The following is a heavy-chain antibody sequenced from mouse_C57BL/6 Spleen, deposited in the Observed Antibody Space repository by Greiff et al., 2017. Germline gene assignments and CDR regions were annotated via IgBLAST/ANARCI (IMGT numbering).Heavy chain of an antibody. CDR3: ATPPGSSGYWYFDV. J-gene: IGHJ1*03. Sequence: EVHLVESGGGLVKPGGSLKLSCAASGFTFSDYGMHWVRQAPEKGLEWVAYISSGSSTIYYADTVKGRFTISRDNAKNTLFLQMTSLRSEDTAMYYCATPPGSSGYWYFDVWGTGTTVTVSS. CDR2: ISSGSSTI. D-gene: IGHD1-1*01. CDR1: GFTFSDYG. V-gene: IGHV5-17*01.